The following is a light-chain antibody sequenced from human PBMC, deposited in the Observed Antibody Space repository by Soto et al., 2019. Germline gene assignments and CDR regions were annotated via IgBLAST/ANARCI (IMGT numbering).Light chain of an antibody. CDR3: QQSYSTPPL. CDR1: QSISSY. Sequence: DIQMTQSPSSLSASVGDRVTITCRASQSISSYLNWYQQKPGKAPNLLIYTASNLQSGVPSRFSCSGSGTDFTATISSLQPEDFVTYFCQQSYSTPPLFGQGTKLEIK. V-gene: IGKV1-39*01. J-gene: IGKJ2*01. CDR2: TAS.